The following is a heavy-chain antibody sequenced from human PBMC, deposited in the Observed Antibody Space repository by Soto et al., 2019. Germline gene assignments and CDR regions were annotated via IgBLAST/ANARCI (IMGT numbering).Heavy chain of an antibody. J-gene: IGHJ4*02. CDR2: ISYDGTNK. CDR1: GFIFGSYG. Sequence: HPGGSLRLSCTASGFIFGSYGMHWVRQAPGKGLEWVALISYDGTNKYYPDSVKGRFTISRDNPRNMLYLEMNSLSAEDTAMYYCARVPREFCGRESSSANWGQGNQVTVSS. CDR3: ARVPREFCGRESSSAN. V-gene: IGHV3-30*03. D-gene: IGHD2-21*01.